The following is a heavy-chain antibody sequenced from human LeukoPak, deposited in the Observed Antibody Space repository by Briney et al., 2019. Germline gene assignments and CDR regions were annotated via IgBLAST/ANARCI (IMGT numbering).Heavy chain of an antibody. CDR2: ISYDGSNK. CDR1: GFTSSSYA. CDR3: ASDSYCGGDCCSANDY. J-gene: IGHJ4*02. Sequence: PGRSLRLSCAASGFTSSSYAMHWVRQAPGKGLEWVAVISYDGSNKYYADSVKGRFTISRDNSKNTLYLQMNSLRAEDTAVYYCASDSYCGGDCCSANDYWGQGTLVTVSS. V-gene: IGHV3-30-3*01. D-gene: IGHD2-21*02.